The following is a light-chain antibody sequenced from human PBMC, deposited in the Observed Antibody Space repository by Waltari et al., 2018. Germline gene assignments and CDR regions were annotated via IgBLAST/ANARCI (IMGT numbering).Light chain of an antibody. CDR3: QHYVRLPVT. J-gene: IGKJ1*01. Sequence: EIVLTQSPGHLSLSPGERATLPCMASQSFSRALAWYQQKPGQAPRLLIYDASTRAIGIPDRFSGGVSGTDFSLTISRLEPEDFAVYYCQHYVRLPVTFGQGTTVEIK. V-gene: IGKV3-20*01. CDR2: DAS. CDR1: QSFSRA.